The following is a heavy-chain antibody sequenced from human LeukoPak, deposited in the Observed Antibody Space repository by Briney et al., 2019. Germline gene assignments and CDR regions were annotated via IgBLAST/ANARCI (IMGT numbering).Heavy chain of an antibody. Sequence: PGGSLRLSCAASGFTFSSYSMNWVRQAPGKGLEWVSSISSSSSYIYYADSVKGRFTISRDNAKNSLYLQMNSLRAEDTAVYYCARSSWFGELYSDYWGQGTLVTVSS. V-gene: IGHV3-21*01. CDR3: ARSSWFGELYSDY. CDR2: ISSSSSYI. D-gene: IGHD3-10*01. J-gene: IGHJ4*02. CDR1: GFTFSSYS.